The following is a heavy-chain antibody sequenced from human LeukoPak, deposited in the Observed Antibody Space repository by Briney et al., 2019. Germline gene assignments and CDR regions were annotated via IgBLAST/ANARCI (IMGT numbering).Heavy chain of an antibody. CDR3: AREGVGIAVAVQVYYFDY. J-gene: IGHJ4*02. CDR1: GFTFSSYA. CDR2: ISYDGSNK. V-gene: IGHV3-30-3*01. Sequence: GRSLRLSCAASGFTFSSYAMHWVRQAPGKGLEWVAVISYDGSNKYYADSVKGRFTISRDNAKNSLYLQMNSLRAEDTAVYYCAREGVGIAVAVQVYYFDYWGQGTLVTVSS. D-gene: IGHD6-19*01.